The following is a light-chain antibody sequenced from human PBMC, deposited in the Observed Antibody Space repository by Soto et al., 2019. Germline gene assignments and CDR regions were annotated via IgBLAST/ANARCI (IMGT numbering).Light chain of an antibody. J-gene: IGKJ2*02. CDR1: QSVGISY. V-gene: IGKV3-20*01. Sequence: EIVLTQSPGTLSLSPGERATLSCRASQSVGISYLAWSQQKPGPAPRLLIYGASSRATGIPDRFSGSGTGPDFTVTISRLEREDFAVYYCQQYGSSPSTCGEGTNLEIK. CDR2: GAS. CDR3: QQYGSSPST.